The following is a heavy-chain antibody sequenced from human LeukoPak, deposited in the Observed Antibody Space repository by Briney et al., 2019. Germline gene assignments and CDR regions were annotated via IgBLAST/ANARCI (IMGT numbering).Heavy chain of an antibody. Sequence: PSGTLSLTCAVYGGSFSGYYWSWIRQPPGKGLEWIGEINHSGSTNYNPSLKSRVTISVDTSKNQFSLKLSSVTAADTAVYYCARENYYCSSTSCSYGMDVWGQGTTVTVSS. D-gene: IGHD2-2*01. CDR1: GGSFSGYY. J-gene: IGHJ6*02. V-gene: IGHV4-34*01. CDR2: INHSGST. CDR3: ARENYYCSSTSCSYGMDV.